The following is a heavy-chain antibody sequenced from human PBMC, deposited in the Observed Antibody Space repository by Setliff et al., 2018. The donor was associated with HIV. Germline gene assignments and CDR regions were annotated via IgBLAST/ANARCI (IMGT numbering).Heavy chain of an antibody. CDR1: GFTFSSYR. CDR2: ISSSSSTI. J-gene: IGHJ4*02. D-gene: IGHD2-15*01. CDR3: ARDFSWATDS. V-gene: IGHV3-48*01. Sequence: GGSLRLSCAASGFTFSSYRMNWVRQAPGKGLEWVSYISSSSSTICYADSVKGRFTASRDNPKNTVSLQLNSLRIEDTAVYYCARDFSWATDSWGQGTLVTVAS.